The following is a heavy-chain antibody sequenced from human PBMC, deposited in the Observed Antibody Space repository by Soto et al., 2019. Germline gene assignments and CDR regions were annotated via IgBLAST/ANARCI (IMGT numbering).Heavy chain of an antibody. V-gene: IGHV4-59*01. CDR2: VFYTGST. CDR1: GGSMSNNY. Sequence: QVHLQESGPGLVKPSETLSLFCNVSGGSMSNNYWTWIRQAPGKGLEWIGYVFYTGSTNYNPSLKSRVSISVDTSKNYCSLRLNSVTAADTAVYYCARSLTVTRFDQWGQGTRVTVS. J-gene: IGHJ4*02. D-gene: IGHD4-17*01. CDR3: ARSLTVTRFDQ.